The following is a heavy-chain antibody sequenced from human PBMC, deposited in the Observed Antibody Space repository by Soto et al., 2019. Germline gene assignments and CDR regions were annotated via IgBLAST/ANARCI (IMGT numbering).Heavy chain of an antibody. V-gene: IGHV3-23*01. Sequence: EVQLLESGGGLVQPGGSLRLSCAASGFTFSSYAMSWVRQAPGKGLEWVSAISGSGGSTYYADSVKGRFTISRDNSKNAMYLQMNSLSAEDWAVYYCAPRGRIEGEGWYFHLWGRGTLVTVSS. D-gene: IGHD1-26*01. CDR3: APRGRIEGEGWYFHL. J-gene: IGHJ2*01. CDR1: GFTFSSYA. CDR2: ISGSGGST.